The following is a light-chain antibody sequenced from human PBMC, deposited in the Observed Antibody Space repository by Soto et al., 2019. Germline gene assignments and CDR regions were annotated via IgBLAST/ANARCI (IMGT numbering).Light chain of an antibody. CDR1: SSDVGGYNY. CDR2: DVS. CDR3: SSYTSISIDV. Sequence: QYVLTQPVSVSGSPGQSITICCTGTSSDVGGYNYVSWYQQHPGKAPRLMIYDVSNRPSGVSNRFSGSKSGNTAYLTISRLQAEYQADYYCSSYTSISIDVFVTASIVTV. V-gene: IGLV2-14*01. J-gene: IGLJ1*01.